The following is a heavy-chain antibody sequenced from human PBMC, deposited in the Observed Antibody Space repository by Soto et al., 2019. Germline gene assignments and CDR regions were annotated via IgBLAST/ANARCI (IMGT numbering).Heavy chain of an antibody. Sequence: QVQLQESGPGLVKPSQTLSLTCTVSGGSISSGGYYWSWIRQHPGTGLEWIGYISYSGSTYSNPALKSRVTISVDTSNHQFALTLTSVTAADTAVYYWARGVLHWGQGTLVTVSS. CDR1: GGSISSGGYY. CDR2: ISYSGST. CDR3: ARGVLH. J-gene: IGHJ4*01. V-gene: IGHV4-31*03.